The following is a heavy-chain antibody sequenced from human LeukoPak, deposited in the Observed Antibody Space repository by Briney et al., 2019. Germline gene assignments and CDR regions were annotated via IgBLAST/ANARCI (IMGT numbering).Heavy chain of an antibody. D-gene: IGHD6-13*01. J-gene: IGHJ5*02. CDR2: ISSSSSYI. V-gene: IGHV3-21*01. CDR1: GFTFSSYS. CDR3: ARASQQLVLYNWFDP. Sequence: PGGSLRLSCAASGFTFSSYSMNWVRQAPGKGLEWVSSISSSSSYIFYADSVKGRFTISRDNSKNTLYLQMNSLRAEDTAVYYCARASQQLVLYNWFDPWGQGTLVTVSS.